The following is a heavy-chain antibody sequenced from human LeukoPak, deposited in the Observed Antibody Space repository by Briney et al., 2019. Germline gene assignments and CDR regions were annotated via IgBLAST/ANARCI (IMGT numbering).Heavy chain of an antibody. Sequence: SVKVSCKASGGTFSSYAISWVRQAPGQGLEWMGGIIPIFGKANYAQKFQGRVTITADESTSTAYMELSSLRSEDTAVYYCAVYSSSWYGHFDYWGQGTLVTVSS. D-gene: IGHD6-13*01. J-gene: IGHJ4*02. V-gene: IGHV1-69*13. CDR2: IIPIFGKA. CDR3: AVYSSSWYGHFDY. CDR1: GGTFSSYA.